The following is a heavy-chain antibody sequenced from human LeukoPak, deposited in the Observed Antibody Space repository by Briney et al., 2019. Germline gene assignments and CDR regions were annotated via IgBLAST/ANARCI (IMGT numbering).Heavy chain of an antibody. Sequence: PGGSLRLSCAASGFTFTDYGMYWVRQAPGKGLEWVAVIWYDGSNKYYADSVKGRFTISRDNPKNTLYLQMNSLRAEDLAVYYCARDLGETTSAIDYWGQGTLVTVSS. CDR2: IWYDGSNK. V-gene: IGHV3-33*01. CDR1: GFTFTDYG. CDR3: ARDLGETTSAIDY. J-gene: IGHJ4*02. D-gene: IGHD1-1*01.